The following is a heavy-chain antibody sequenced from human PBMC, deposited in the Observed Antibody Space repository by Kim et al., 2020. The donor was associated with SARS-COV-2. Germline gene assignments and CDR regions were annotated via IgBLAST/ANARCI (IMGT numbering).Heavy chain of an antibody. CDR3: SRDLPSGWVSGMDV. J-gene: IGHJ6*02. CDR2: IYTGGRT. V-gene: IGHV3-53*01. CDR1: GFTVSGTY. Sequence: GGSLRLSCAASGFTVSGTYMNWVRQAPGKGLEWVSVIYTGGRTYYADSVKGRFTISRDNSKNTLYLQMNSLRADDTAVYYCSRDLPSGWVSGMDVWGQGT. D-gene: IGHD6-19*01.